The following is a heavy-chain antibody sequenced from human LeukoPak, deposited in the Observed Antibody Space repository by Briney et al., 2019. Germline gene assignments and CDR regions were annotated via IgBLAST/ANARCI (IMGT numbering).Heavy chain of an antibody. J-gene: IGHJ5*02. V-gene: IGHV5-51*01. D-gene: IGHD2-15*01. CDR1: GYNFVNNW. CDR3: VRSPACSSGTCYPNWFDP. CDR2: IYPADSNT. Sequence: GEPLKISCKGSGYNFVNNWIGWVRQMPGKGLEWVAIIYPADSNTKYSPSFQGQVTISADQSINTAFLQWSSLKASDTAMYYCVRSPACSSGTCYPNWFDPWGQGTLVIVSS.